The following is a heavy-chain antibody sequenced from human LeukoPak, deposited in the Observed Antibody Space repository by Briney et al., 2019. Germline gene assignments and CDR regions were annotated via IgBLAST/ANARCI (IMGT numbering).Heavy chain of an antibody. CDR1: GGTFSSYA. J-gene: IGHJ3*02. V-gene: IGHV1-69*04. Sequence: GASVKVSCKASGGTFSSYAISWVRQAPGQGLEWMGRIIPILGIANYAQKFQGRVTITADKSTSTAYMELSSLRSEDTAMYYCARGLGTGLGAFDIWGQGTMVTVSS. CDR3: ARGLGTGLGAFDI. CDR2: IIPILGIA. D-gene: IGHD1-1*01.